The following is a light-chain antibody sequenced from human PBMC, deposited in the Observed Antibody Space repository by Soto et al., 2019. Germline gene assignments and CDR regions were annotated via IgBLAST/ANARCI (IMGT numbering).Light chain of an antibody. CDR1: QSISSSY. CDR2: GAS. Sequence: EIVLTQSPGTLSLFPGERATLSCRASQSISSSYLAWYQQKPGQAPRLLIYGASSRATGIPDRFSGAGSAKDFPLTISRREPEDFAVYYCHQYGSASSWTFGEGTKVEIK. J-gene: IGKJ1*01. V-gene: IGKV3-20*01. CDR3: HQYGSASSWT.